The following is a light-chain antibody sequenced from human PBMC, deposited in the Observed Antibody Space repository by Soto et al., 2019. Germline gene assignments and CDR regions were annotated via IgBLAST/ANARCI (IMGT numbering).Light chain of an antibody. CDR3: HQYNNWPRA. V-gene: IGKV3-15*01. CDR2: GAS. Sequence: EIVMTQSPGALSVSPGERVTFSCRASESVGNNLAWYQQRPGQTPSLLIYGASIRAPGIPARFSGSGSGTDFTLTISTLQSEDFAVYYCHQYNNWPRAFGQGTKLDIK. CDR1: ESVGNN. J-gene: IGKJ2*01.